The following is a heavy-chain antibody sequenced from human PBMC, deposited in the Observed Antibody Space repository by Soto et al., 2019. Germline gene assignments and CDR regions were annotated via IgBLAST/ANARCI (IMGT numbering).Heavy chain of an antibody. D-gene: IGHD3-10*01. CDR1: GFTFSSFH. CDR2: ITSSSDTI. J-gene: IGHJ4*02. Sequence: GGSLRLSCAASGFTFSSFHMNWVRQAPGRGLEWVAYITSSSDTIYYSDSVKGRFTISRDNAKNSLFLQMNSLTAEDTAVYFCARCDGSATYCFFFAYWGQGTPVTVSS. CDR3: ARCDGSATYCFFFAY. V-gene: IGHV3-48*04.